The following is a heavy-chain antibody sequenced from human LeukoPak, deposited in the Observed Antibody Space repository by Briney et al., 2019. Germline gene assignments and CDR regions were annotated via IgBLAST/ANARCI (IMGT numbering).Heavy chain of an antibody. D-gene: IGHD5-18*01. CDR3: AKDRGYNYGSGAYFDS. CDR1: GFTFSSYY. V-gene: IGHV3-7*01. CDR2: IQQDGSEK. J-gene: IGHJ4*02. Sequence: GGSLRLSCAASGFTFSSYYMSWVRQAPGKGLEWVASIQQDGSEKYYVDPVKGRFTISRDNSKNTLYLQMTSLRAGDTAVYYCAKDRGYNYGSGAYFDSWGQGTLVTVSS.